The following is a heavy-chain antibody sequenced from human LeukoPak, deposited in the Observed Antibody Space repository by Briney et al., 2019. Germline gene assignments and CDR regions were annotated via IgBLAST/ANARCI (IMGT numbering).Heavy chain of an antibody. CDR3: AREGCGGDCYQPEGAFDI. Sequence: GGSLRLSCAASGFTFSSYAMHWVRQAPGKGLEWVAVISYDGSNKYYADSVKGRFTISRDNSKNTLYLQMNSLRAEDTAVYYCAREGCGGDCYQPEGAFDIWGQGTMVTVSS. V-gene: IGHV3-30-3*01. D-gene: IGHD2-21*02. CDR1: GFTFSSYA. J-gene: IGHJ3*02. CDR2: ISYDGSNK.